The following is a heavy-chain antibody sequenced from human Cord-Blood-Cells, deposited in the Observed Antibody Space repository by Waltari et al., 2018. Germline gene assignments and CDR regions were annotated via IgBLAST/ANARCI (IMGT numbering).Heavy chain of an antibody. Sequence: QVQLVQSGAEVTKPGSSVQVSCKASGGTVSSYAIRWVRQDPGQGLEWMGGIIPIFGTANYAQKFQGRVTITADESTSTAYMELSSLRSEDTAVYYCARDRSIDIVATNWFDPWGQGTLVTVSS. D-gene: IGHD5-12*01. CDR2: IIPIFGTA. CDR1: GGTVSSYA. J-gene: IGHJ5*02. V-gene: IGHV1-69*01. CDR3: ARDRSIDIVATNWFDP.